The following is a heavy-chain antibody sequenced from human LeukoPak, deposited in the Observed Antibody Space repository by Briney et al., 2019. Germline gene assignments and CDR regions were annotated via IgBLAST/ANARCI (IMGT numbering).Heavy chain of an antibody. Sequence: GASVKVSCKASGYTFTSYGLSWVRQAPGQGLEWMGWISAYNGNTNYAQNFQGRVTMTTDTSTSTAHMELRSLRVDDTAVYYCARARTDYDILTGYPHWGQGTLVTVSS. J-gene: IGHJ4*02. CDR1: GYTFTSYG. V-gene: IGHV1-18*01. CDR3: ARARTDYDILTGYPH. CDR2: ISAYNGNT. D-gene: IGHD3-9*01.